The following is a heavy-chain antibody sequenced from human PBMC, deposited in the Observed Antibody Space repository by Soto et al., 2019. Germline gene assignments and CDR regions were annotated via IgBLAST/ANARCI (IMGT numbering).Heavy chain of an antibody. D-gene: IGHD5-12*01. V-gene: IGHV3-66*01. CDR2: LYGDGTT. J-gene: IGHJ2*01. CDR3: ARDGTLPAYEAIGWYFDL. Sequence: EVHLVEAGGSLVQPGGSLRLSCAASGFTVTSNYMSWVRQAPGKGLEWVSVLYGDGTTYYAESVKGRFTISRDNSKNTLYLQMNGLRAEDTAVYYCARDGTLPAYEAIGWYFDLWGRGTLVTVSS. CDR1: GFTVTSNY.